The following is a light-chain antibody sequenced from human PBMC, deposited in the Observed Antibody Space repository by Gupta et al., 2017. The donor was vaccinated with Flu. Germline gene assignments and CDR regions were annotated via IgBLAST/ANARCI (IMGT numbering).Light chain of an antibody. CDR3: SSYTSSSTPV. CDR2: EVS. J-gene: IGLJ1*01. Sequence: SALTQPASVSGSPGQSITISCTGTSSDVGGYNYVSWYQQHPGKAPKLMIYEVSNRPAGVSNRFSGSKSGNTASLTISGRQAEDEADYYCSSYTSSSTPVFGTGTKVTVL. V-gene: IGLV2-14*01. CDR1: SSDVGGYNY.